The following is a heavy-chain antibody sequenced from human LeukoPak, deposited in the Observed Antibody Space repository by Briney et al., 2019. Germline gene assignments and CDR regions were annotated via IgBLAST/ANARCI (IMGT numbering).Heavy chain of an antibody. D-gene: IGHD3-10*01. J-gene: IGHJ4*02. Sequence: QPGGSLRLSCSASGFTFSSYWMSWVRQAPGKGLEWVANIKQDGSEKYYVDSVKGRFTISRDNAKNSLYLQMNSLRAEDTAVYYCAREVSMVRGVISHNFDYWGQGTLVTVSS. V-gene: IGHV3-7*05. CDR3: AREVSMVRGVISHNFDY. CDR2: IKQDGSEK. CDR1: GFTFSSYW.